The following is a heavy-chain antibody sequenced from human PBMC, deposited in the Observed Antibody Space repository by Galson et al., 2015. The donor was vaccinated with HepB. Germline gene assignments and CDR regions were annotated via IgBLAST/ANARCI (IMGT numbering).Heavy chain of an antibody. J-gene: IGHJ6*02. V-gene: IGHV1-2*02. D-gene: IGHD3-22*01. CDR2: INPNSGGT. CDR3: AQGGGYHPDYYYYYGMDV. CDR1: GYTFTGYY. Sequence: SVKVSCKASGYTFTGYYMHWVRQAPGQGLEWMGWINPNSGGTNYAQKFQGRVTMTRDTSISTAYMELSRLRSDDTAVYYCAQGGGYHPDYYYYYGMDVWGQGTTVTVSS.